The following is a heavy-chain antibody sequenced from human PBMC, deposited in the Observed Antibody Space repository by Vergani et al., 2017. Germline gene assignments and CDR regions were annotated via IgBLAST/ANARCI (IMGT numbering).Heavy chain of an antibody. V-gene: IGHV3-23*01. J-gene: IGHJ6*02. CDR1: GFTFSSYA. CDR2: ISGSGGST. Sequence: EVQLLESGGGLVQPGGSLRLSCAASGFTFSSYAMSWVRQAPGKGLEWVSAISGSGGSTYYADSVKGRFTISRDNSKNSLYLQMNSLRAEDTAVYYCARGSATPRPYYYGMDVWGQGTTVTVSS. D-gene: IGHD2-15*01. CDR3: ARGSATPRPYYYGMDV.